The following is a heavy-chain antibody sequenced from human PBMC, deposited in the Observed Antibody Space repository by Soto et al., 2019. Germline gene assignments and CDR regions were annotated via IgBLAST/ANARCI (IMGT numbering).Heavy chain of an antibody. CDR1: CGSISSYY. J-gene: IGHJ6*02. V-gene: IGHV4-59*01. CDR3: ARDLSSYSYYYYGMDV. D-gene: IGHD6-19*01. CDR2: IYYSGST. Sequence: KTSETLSLTCTVSCGSISSYYWSWIRQPPGKGLEWIGYIYYSGSTNYNPSLKSRVTISVDTSKNQFSLKLSSVTAADTAVYYCARDLSSYSYYYYGMDVWGQGTTVTVSS.